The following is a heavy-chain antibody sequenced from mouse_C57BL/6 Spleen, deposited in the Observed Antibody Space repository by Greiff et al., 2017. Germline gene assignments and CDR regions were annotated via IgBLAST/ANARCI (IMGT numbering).Heavy chain of an antibody. D-gene: IGHD1-1*01. J-gene: IGHJ2*01. CDR1: GYTFTSYW. CDR3: ARPYYYDSSYVGD. V-gene: IGHV1-72*01. Sequence: QVQLQQPGAELVKPGASVKLSCKASGYTFTSYWMHWVKQRPGRGLEWIGRIDPNRGGTKYNEKFKSKATLTVDKPSSTAYMQLSGLTSEDSAVYCCARPYYYDSSYVGDWGQGTTLTVSS. CDR2: IDPNRGGT.